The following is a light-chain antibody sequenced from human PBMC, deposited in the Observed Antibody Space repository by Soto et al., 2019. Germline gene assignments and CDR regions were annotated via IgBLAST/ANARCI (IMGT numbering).Light chain of an antibody. CDR2: DAS. Sequence: DIQMTQSPSSLSASAGDRVTITCQASHDISTHLNWYQQKPGKAPKLLINDASNLETGVPSRFSGSGSGTDFTLTISSLQPEDIATYYCQQYVNALTFGGGTKVEIK. V-gene: IGKV1-33*01. CDR3: QQYVNALT. CDR1: HDISTH. J-gene: IGKJ4*01.